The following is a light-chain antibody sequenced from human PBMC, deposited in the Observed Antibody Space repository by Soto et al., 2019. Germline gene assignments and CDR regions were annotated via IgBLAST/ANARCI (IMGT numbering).Light chain of an antibody. J-gene: IGLJ2*01. CDR3: SAYTDSHNRPLV. Sequence: QSVLTQPASASGSPGQSITISCTGSSSDIGAYNFVSWYQQPPGTAPKVMIFEVNNRPSGLSQRFSGSKSDNTASLIISGLQVEDEADYYCSAYTDSHNRPLVFGRGTKVTVL. V-gene: IGLV2-14*01. CDR2: EVN. CDR1: SSDIGAYNF.